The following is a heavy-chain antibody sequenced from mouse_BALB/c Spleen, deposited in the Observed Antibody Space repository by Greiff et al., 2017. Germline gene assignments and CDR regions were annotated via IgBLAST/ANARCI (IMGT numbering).Heavy chain of an antibody. CDR3: ASYGNYVFAY. J-gene: IGHJ3*01. Sequence: EVQLQQSGAELVRPGALVKLSCKASGFNIKDYYMHWVKQRPEQGLEWIGWIDPENGNTIYDPKFQGKASITADTSSNTAYLQLSSLTSEDTAVYYCASYGNYVFAYWGQGTLVTVSA. V-gene: IGHV14-1*02. CDR1: GFNIKDYY. D-gene: IGHD2-1*01. CDR2: IDPENGNT.